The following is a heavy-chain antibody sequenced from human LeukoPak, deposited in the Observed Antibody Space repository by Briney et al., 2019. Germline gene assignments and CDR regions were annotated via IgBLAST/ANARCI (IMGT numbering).Heavy chain of an antibody. D-gene: IGHD3-10*01. CDR3: ARDIAGAHDALDI. J-gene: IGHJ3*02. CDR2: INAGNGNT. Sequence: ALVKVSCKTSGYIFTSYALHWVRQAPGQRLEWMGWINAGNGNTEYSQKFQGRVTITRDTSATTAYMELSSPRSEDTAVYYCARDIAGAHDALDIWGQGTMVTVSS. V-gene: IGHV1-3*01. CDR1: GYIFTSYA.